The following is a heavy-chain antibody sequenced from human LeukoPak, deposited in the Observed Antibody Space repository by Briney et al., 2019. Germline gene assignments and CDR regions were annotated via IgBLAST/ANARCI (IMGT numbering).Heavy chain of an antibody. V-gene: IGHV3-23*01. Sequence: GGSLRLSCAASGFTFSNAWMSWVRQAPGKGLEWVSGISGSGATTYYADSAKGRFTISRDNSKNTLYVQMNSLRAEDTAVYYCAKGVGIIRRGAFDIWGQGTMVTVSS. CDR1: GFTFSNAW. CDR3: AKGVGIIRRGAFDI. J-gene: IGHJ3*02. CDR2: ISGSGATT. D-gene: IGHD3-10*01.